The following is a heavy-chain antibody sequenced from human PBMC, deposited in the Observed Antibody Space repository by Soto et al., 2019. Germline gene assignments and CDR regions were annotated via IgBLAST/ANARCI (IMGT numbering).Heavy chain of an antibody. Sequence: SGPTLVNPKQTLILTCAFSGFSLSRKGMSVSWIRQPPGKALEFVALIDWEEEKFYSPSLRTRLTVSMDTSKSQVVLTLTNVDPVDTATYYCTRSTNWNYEYYFDYWGQGTLVTVSS. V-gene: IGHV2-70*01. CDR1: GFSLSRKGMS. D-gene: IGHD1-7*01. CDR3: TRSTNWNYEYYFDY. J-gene: IGHJ4*02. CDR2: IDWEEEK.